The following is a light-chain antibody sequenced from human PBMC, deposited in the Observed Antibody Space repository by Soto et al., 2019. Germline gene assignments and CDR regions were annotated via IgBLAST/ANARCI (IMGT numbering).Light chain of an antibody. V-gene: IGKV1-6*01. CDR2: GAS. CDR1: QGIRND. Sequence: AIQMTQSPSSLSASVGGRVAMTCRASQGIRNDLAWYQQKPGEVPKLLIYGASNLQSGVPSRFSGSGSDTDFTLTISSLQPEDCAIYYCLQDYSYPRTFGLGTRVEIK. CDR3: LQDYSYPRT. J-gene: IGKJ1*01.